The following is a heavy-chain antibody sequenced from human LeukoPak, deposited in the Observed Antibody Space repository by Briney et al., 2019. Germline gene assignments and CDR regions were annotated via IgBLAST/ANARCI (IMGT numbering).Heavy chain of an antibody. J-gene: IGHJ3*02. Sequence: PGGSLRLSCAASGFTFRSYEVNWVRQAPGKGLEWVSHISRSGSTIYYADSVKGRFTISRDNAKNSLYLQMNSLRAEDTAVYYCARDYYDSSGFDAFDIWGQGTMVTVSS. D-gene: IGHD3-22*01. CDR2: ISRSGSTI. V-gene: IGHV3-48*03. CDR1: GFTFRSYE. CDR3: ARDYYDSSGFDAFDI.